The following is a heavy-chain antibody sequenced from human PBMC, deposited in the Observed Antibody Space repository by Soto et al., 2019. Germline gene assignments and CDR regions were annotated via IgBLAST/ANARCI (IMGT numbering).Heavy chain of an antibody. CDR3: AKDHNWNYEYYGSGSYYSSFDY. D-gene: IGHD3-10*01. Sequence: GGSLRLSCAASGFTFSSYAMSWVRQAPGKGLEWVSAISGSGGSTYYADSVKGRFTISRDNSKNTLYLQMNSLRAEDTAVYYCAKDHNWNYEYYGSGSYYSSFDYWGQGTLVTVSS. CDR1: GFTFSSYA. CDR2: ISGSGGST. V-gene: IGHV3-23*01. J-gene: IGHJ4*02.